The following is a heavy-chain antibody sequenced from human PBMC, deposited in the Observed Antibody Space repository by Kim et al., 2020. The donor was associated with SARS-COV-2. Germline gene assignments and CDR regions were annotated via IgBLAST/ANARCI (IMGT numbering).Heavy chain of an antibody. Sequence: SGKDRFTISGDNSKNALFLQTNSLRPEDTAVYYCARDPIVATIGEGYLDYWGQGTLVTVSS. V-gene: IGHV3-30*01. CDR3: ARDPIVATIGEGYLDY. J-gene: IGHJ4*02. D-gene: IGHD5-12*01.